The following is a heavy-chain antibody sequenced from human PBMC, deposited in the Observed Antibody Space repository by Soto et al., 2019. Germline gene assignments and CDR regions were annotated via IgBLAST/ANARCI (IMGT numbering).Heavy chain of an antibody. D-gene: IGHD6-19*01. V-gene: IGHV4-30-2*01. CDR1: GGSISSGGYS. CDR2: IYHSGST. J-gene: IGHJ4*02. Sequence: SETLSLTCAVSGGSISSGGYSWSWIRQPPGKGLEWIGYIYHSGSTYYNPSLKSRVTISVDRSKNQFSLKLSSVTAADTAVYYCARYSSGWYGSLDYWGQGTLVTVSS. CDR3: ARYSSGWYGSLDY.